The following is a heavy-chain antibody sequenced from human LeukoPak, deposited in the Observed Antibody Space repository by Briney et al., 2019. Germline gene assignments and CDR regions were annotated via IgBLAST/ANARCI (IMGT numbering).Heavy chain of an antibody. Sequence: GASVKVSCKASGYTFTSYGISWVRQAPGQGLEWMGWISAYNGNTNYAQKLQGRATMTTDTSTSTAYMELRSLRSDDTAVYYCARRRHYYDSSGYYSIDYWGQGTLVTVSS. CDR1: GYTFTSYG. D-gene: IGHD3-22*01. CDR3: ARRRHYYDSSGYYSIDY. J-gene: IGHJ4*02. V-gene: IGHV1-18*01. CDR2: ISAYNGNT.